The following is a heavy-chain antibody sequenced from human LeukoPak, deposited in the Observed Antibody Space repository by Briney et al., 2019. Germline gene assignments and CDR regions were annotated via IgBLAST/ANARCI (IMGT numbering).Heavy chain of an antibody. Sequence: PGGSLRLSCAASGFTFSSYGMHWVRQAPGKGLEWVAFIRYDGSNKYYADSVKGRFTISRDNSKNTLYLQMNSLRAEDTAVYYCAKVGHSSGYYYGLSDDYWGQGTLVTVSS. CDR3: AKVGHSSGYYYGLSDDY. J-gene: IGHJ4*02. D-gene: IGHD3-22*01. V-gene: IGHV3-30*02. CDR1: GFTFSSYG. CDR2: IRYDGSNK.